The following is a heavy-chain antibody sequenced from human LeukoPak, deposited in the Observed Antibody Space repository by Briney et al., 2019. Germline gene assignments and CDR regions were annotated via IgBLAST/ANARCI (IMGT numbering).Heavy chain of an antibody. CDR3: ARACLGYIVSPPGY. CDR1: GYTFTGYY. Sequence: ASVKVSCKASGYTFTGYYMHWVRQAPGQGLEWMGWINPNSGGTNYAQKFQGRATMTRDTSISTAYMELSRLRSDDTAVYYCARACLGYIVSPPGYWGQGTLVTVSS. J-gene: IGHJ4*02. V-gene: IGHV1-2*02. CDR2: INPNSGGT. D-gene: IGHD5-12*01.